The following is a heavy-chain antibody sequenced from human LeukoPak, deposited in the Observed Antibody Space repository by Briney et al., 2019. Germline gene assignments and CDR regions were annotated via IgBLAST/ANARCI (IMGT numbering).Heavy chain of an antibody. CDR3: ARGGVTMTPYYYYGMDV. V-gene: IGHV1-69*13. J-gene: IGHJ6*02. CDR2: IIPIFGTA. CDR1: GGTFSSYA. Sequence: GASVKVSCKASGGTFSSYAISWVRQAPGQGLEWMGGIIPIFGTANYAQKFQGRVTITADESTSTAYMELSSLRSEDTAVYYCARGGVTMTPYYYYGMDVWGQGTTVTGPS. D-gene: IGHD4/OR15-4a*01.